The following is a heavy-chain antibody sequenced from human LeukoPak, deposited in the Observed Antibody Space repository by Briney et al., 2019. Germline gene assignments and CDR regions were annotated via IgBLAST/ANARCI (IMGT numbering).Heavy chain of an antibody. CDR2: ISGNIGST. J-gene: IGHJ4*02. Sequence: PGGSLRLSCAASGFTFSSYAMSWVRQAPGKGLEWVSSISGNIGSTYYADSVKGQFTISRDNSKNTLYLQLNSLRAEDTALYYCARTNYDFWSGYDIDYWGQGTLVTVSS. D-gene: IGHD3-3*01. CDR1: GFTFSSYA. CDR3: ARTNYDFWSGYDIDY. V-gene: IGHV3-23*01.